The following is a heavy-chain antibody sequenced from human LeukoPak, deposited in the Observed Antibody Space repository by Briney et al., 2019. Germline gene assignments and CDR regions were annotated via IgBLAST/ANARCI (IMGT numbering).Heavy chain of an antibody. Sequence: GGSLRLSCAASGFSFSSYAMSWVRQAPGKGLEWVSTTSSSGGSTYYADSVKGRFTISRDNSKSTLYLQMNSLRAEDTAVYYCAKATFASSWNLYFDYWGQGTLVTVSS. V-gene: IGHV3-23*01. CDR1: GFSFSSYA. CDR2: TSSSGGST. CDR3: AKATFASSWNLYFDY. D-gene: IGHD6-13*01. J-gene: IGHJ4*02.